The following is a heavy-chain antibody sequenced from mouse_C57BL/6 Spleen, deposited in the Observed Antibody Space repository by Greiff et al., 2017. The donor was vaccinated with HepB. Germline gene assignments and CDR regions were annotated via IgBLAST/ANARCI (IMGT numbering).Heavy chain of an antibody. D-gene: IGHD2-14*01. J-gene: IGHJ2*01. CDR3: ARDGGNYLDY. CDR1: GFTFSDYY. Sequence: EVRLVESEGGLVQPGSSMKLSCTASGFTFSDYYMAWVRQVPEKGLEWVANSNYDGSSTYYLDSLKSRFIISRDNAKNILYLHMSSLKSEDTATYYCARDGGNYLDYWGQSTTLTVSS. CDR2: SNYDGSST. V-gene: IGHV5-16*01.